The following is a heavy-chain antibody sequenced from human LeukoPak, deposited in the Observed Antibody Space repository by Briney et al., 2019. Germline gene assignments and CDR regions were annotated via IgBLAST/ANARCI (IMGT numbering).Heavy chain of an antibody. V-gene: IGHV4-59*01. CDR3: ARGGHSSMALDY. CDR2: IYYSGST. CDR1: GGSISSYY. D-gene: IGHD2/OR15-2a*01. J-gene: IGHJ4*02. Sequence: TSETLSLTCAVSGGSISSYYWSWIRQPPGKGLEWIGYIYYSGSTNYNPSLKSRVTISVDTSKDQFSLKLSSVTAADTAVYYCARGGHSSMALDYWGQGTLVTVSS.